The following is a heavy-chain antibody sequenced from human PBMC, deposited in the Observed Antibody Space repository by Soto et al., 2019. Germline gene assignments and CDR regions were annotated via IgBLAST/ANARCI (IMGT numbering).Heavy chain of an antibody. V-gene: IGHV1-3*01. CDR3: ARLSGRAVTTTCRWYYFDY. J-gene: IGHJ4*02. CDR1: GYTFTSYA. D-gene: IGHD4-17*01. CDR2: INAGNGNT. Sequence: GASVKVSCKASGYTFTSYAMHWVRQAPGQRLEWMGWINAGNGNTKYSQKFQGRVTITRDTSASTAYMELSSLRSEDTAVYYCARLSGRAVTTTCRWYYFDYWGQGTLVTVSS.